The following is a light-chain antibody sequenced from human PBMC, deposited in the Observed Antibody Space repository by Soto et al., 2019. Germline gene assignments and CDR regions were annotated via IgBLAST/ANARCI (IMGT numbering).Light chain of an antibody. CDR2: EVS. CDR3: SSYTSSSTLEHV. J-gene: IGLJ1*01. Sequence: QSALTQPASVSGSPGQSITISCTGTSSDVGGYNYVSWYQQHPGKAPKLMIYEVSNRPSGVSNRFSGSKSCNTASLTISGLQAEDEADYYCSSYTSSSTLEHVFGTGPKVTVL. V-gene: IGLV2-14*01. CDR1: SSDVGGYNY.